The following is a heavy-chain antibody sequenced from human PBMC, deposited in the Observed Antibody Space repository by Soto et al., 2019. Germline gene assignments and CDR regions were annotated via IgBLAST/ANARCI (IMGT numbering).Heavy chain of an antibody. Sequence: SETLSLTCAVSGYSISSGFSWGWIRQPPGKGLEWIGSIDHSGSTHYNASLKIRLSISLDTSKNQFSLKLRSMTAADTAVYYCARDWGSGYYHFEPWGQGTLVTVSS. CDR3: ARDWGSGYYHFEP. CDR2: IDHSGST. CDR1: GYSISSGFS. V-gene: IGHV4-38-2*02. D-gene: IGHD5-12*01. J-gene: IGHJ5*02.